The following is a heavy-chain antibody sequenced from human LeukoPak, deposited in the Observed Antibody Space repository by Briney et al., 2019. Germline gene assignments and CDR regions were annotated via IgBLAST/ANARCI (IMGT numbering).Heavy chain of an antibody. J-gene: IGHJ5*02. D-gene: IGHD3-16*01. CDR1: GFTFSSYW. CDR2: INSDGSST. CDR3: VRARIFGGETGWFDP. V-gene: IGHV3-74*01. Sequence: GGSLRLSCAASGFTFSSYWMHWVRQAPGKGLVWVSRINSDGSSTSYADSVKGRFTISRDNAKNSLYLQMNRLRAEDTAVYYCVRARIFGGETGWFDPWGQGTLVTVSS.